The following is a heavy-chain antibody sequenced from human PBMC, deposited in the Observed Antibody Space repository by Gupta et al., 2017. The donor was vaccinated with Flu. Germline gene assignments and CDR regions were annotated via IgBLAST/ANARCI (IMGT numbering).Heavy chain of an antibody. Sequence: AYAMYGVRQAPGKGVEWVSGIRCNSGGADYADSVEGRLTISSVTGKNSLYMQMKSLSGDNAAFYSCEKGTSDRYYFPPMDVWGRGTTVTVSS. J-gene: IGHJ6*03. CDR3: EKGTSDRYYFPPMDV. CDR1: AYA. V-gene: IGHV3-9*01. D-gene: IGHD1-26*01. CDR2: IRCNSGGA.